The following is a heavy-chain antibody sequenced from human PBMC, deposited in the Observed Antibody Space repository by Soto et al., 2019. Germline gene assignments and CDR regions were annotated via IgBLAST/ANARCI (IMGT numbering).Heavy chain of an antibody. J-gene: IGHJ3*02. Sequence: GASVKVSCKASGYTFTSYDINWVRQATGQGLEWMGWMNPNSGNTGYAQKFQGRVTMTRNTSISTAYMELSSLRSEDTAVYYCAREGPLDTAMVSDAFDIWGQGTIVTVSS. CDR1: GYTFTSYD. V-gene: IGHV1-8*01. CDR2: MNPNSGNT. D-gene: IGHD5-18*01. CDR3: AREGPLDTAMVSDAFDI.